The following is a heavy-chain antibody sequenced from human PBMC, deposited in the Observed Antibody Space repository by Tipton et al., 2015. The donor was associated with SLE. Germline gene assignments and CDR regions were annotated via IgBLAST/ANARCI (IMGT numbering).Heavy chain of an antibody. V-gene: IGHV4-38-2*01. D-gene: IGHD1-14*01. CDR1: GYSISSGYY. CDR2: IYFSGST. Sequence: LRLSCAVSGYSISSGYYWGWIRQPPGKGLEWIGSIYFSGSTYYHPTLKSRVTISVDTSKNHFSLKLSSVTAADTAVYYCARTPSFTSGTDWGQGTLVTVSS. CDR3: ARTPSFTSGTD. J-gene: IGHJ1*01.